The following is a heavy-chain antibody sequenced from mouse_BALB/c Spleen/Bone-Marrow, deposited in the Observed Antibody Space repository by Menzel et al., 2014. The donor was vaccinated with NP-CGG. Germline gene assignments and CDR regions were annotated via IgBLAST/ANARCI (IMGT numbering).Heavy chain of an antibody. V-gene: IGHV14-3*02. J-gene: IGHJ3*01. Sequence: EVQRVESGAELVKPGASVKLSCTASGFNIKDTYMHWVKQRPEQGLEWIGRIDPANGDIIYDPKFQDKATITADTSSITAYLQISSLTSEDTAVYYCARGGNYGWFAYWGQGTLVTVSA. CDR3: ARGGNYGWFAY. CDR2: IDPANGDI. D-gene: IGHD2-1*01. CDR1: GFNIKDTY.